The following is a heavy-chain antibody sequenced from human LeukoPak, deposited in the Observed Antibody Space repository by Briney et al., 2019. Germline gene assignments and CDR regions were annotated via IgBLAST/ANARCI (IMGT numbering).Heavy chain of an antibody. Sequence: PGGSLRLSCAASGFTVSSNYMSWVRQAPGKGLEWVSVIYSGGSTYYADSVKGRFTISRDNSKNTLYLQMNSLRAEDTAVYYCARDLAVAGLGYFDYWGQGTLVTVSS. CDR1: GFTVSSNY. CDR2: IYSGGST. V-gene: IGHV3-53*01. J-gene: IGHJ4*02. CDR3: ARDLAVAGLGYFDY. D-gene: IGHD6-19*01.